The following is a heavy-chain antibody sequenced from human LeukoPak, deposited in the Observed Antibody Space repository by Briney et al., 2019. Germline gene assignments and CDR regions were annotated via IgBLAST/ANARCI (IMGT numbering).Heavy chain of an antibody. J-gene: IGHJ4*02. CDR1: GGSISSYY. CDR3: ARDPGGYGSGSYYYFDY. D-gene: IGHD3-10*01. Sequence: SETLSLTCTVYGGSISSYYWSWIRQPPGKGLEWIGYIYYSGSTNYNPSLKSRVTISVDTSKNQFSLKLNSVTAADTAVYYCARDPGGYGSGSYYYFDYWGQGTLVTVSS. CDR2: IYYSGST. V-gene: IGHV4-59*01.